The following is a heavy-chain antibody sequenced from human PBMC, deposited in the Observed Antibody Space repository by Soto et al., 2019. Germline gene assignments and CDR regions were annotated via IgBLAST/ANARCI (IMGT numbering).Heavy chain of an antibody. D-gene: IGHD3-10*01. Sequence: VQMLESGGGLVQPGGSLRLSCAASGFTFSNYALSWVRQAPGKGLEWVSGIDESGTNTYYADSVKGRFTISRDNSRNTLYLETNSRRAEDKAVYHCAKESLGRHFDFDYWGQGTLVTVSS. CDR1: GFTFSNYA. CDR2: IDESGTNT. V-gene: IGHV3-23*01. CDR3: AKESLGRHFDFDY. J-gene: IGHJ4*02.